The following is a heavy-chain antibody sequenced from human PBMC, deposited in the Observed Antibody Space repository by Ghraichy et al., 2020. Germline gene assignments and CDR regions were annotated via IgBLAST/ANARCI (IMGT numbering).Heavy chain of an antibody. Sequence: GGSLRLSCAASGFTFSSYAMSWVRQAPGKGLEWVSAISGSGGSTYYADSVKGRFTISRDNSKNTLYLQMNSLRAEDTAVYYCAKGRLNYYDRTLDAFDIWGQGTMVTVSS. CDR1: GFTFSSYA. V-gene: IGHV3-23*01. CDR2: ISGSGGST. CDR3: AKGRLNYYDRTLDAFDI. D-gene: IGHD3-22*01. J-gene: IGHJ3*02.